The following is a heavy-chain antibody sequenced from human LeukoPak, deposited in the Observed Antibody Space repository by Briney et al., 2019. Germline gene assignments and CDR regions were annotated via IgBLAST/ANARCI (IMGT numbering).Heavy chain of an antibody. CDR2: IYYSGST. J-gene: IGHJ2*01. Sequence: PSETLSLTCTVSGGSISSGDYYWSWIRQPRGKGLEWIGYIYYSGSTYYNPSLKSRVTISVDTSKNQFSLKLSCVTAADTAVYYCARGSDSSGYYYVWYFDLWGRGTLVTVSS. CDR3: ARGSDSSGYYYVWYFDL. CDR1: GGSISSGDYY. D-gene: IGHD3-22*01. V-gene: IGHV4-30-4*01.